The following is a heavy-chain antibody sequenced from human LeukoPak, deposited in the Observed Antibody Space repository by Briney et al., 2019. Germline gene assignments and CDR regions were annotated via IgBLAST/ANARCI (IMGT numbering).Heavy chain of an antibody. V-gene: IGHV3-30*03. D-gene: IGHD3-9*01. CDR3: ARGLRYFDWSSDY. CDR1: GFTFSSYG. J-gene: IGHJ4*02. CDR2: ISYDGSNK. Sequence: GGSLRLSCAASGFTFSSYGMHWVRQAPGKGLEWVAVISYDGSNKYYADSVKGRFTISRDNSKNTLYLQMNSLRAEDTAVYYCARGLRYFDWSSDYWGQGTLVTVSS.